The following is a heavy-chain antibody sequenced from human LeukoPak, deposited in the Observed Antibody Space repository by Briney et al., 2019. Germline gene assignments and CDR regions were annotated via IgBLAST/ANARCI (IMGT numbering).Heavy chain of an antibody. V-gene: IGHV4-59*01. J-gene: IGHJ2*01. CDR1: GDSISSYY. CDR2: IYYSGST. CDR3: ARHRRSSSWYGGYWYFDL. Sequence: SETLSLTCTVSGDSISSYYWSWIRQPPGKGLEWIGYIYYSGSTNYNPSLKSRVTISVDTSKNQFSLKLSSVTAADTAVYYCARHRRSSSWYGGYWYFDLWGRGTLVTVSS. D-gene: IGHD6-13*01.